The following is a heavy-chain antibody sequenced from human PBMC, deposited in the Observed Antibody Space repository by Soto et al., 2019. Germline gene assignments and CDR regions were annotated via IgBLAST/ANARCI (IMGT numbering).Heavy chain of an antibody. Sequence: QITLKESGPTLVKPTQTLTLTCTFSGFSLSTSAVGVGWIRQPPGKALERLALIYWDDDKRYSPSLKTRLTITKDTSKNQVVLTMTDMDPVDTATYYCAHRGYSSSWDYWYFDLWGRGTLVTVSS. CDR3: AHRGYSSSWDYWYFDL. CDR1: GFSLSTSAVG. D-gene: IGHD6-13*01. V-gene: IGHV2-5*02. J-gene: IGHJ2*01. CDR2: IYWDDDK.